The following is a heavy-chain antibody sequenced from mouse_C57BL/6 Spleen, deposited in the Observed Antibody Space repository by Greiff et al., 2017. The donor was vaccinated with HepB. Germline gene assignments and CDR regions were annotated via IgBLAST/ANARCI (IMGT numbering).Heavy chain of an antibody. D-gene: IGHD4-1*01. CDR1: GYTFTDYN. CDR2: INPNNGGT. CDR3: ASRGALGQAWFAC. Sequence: EVKLQESGPELVKPGASVKIPCKASGYTFTDYNMDWVKQSHGKSLEWIGDINPNNGGTNYNQKFKGKATLTVDKSSSTAYMELRSLTSEDTAVYYCASRGALGQAWFACWGQGTLVTVSA. V-gene: IGHV1-18*01. J-gene: IGHJ3*01.